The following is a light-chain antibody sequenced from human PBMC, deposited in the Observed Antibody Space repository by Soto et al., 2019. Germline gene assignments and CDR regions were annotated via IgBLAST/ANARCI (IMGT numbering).Light chain of an antibody. CDR1: QSVSSRY. CDR2: GTS. Sequence: EGVLTQSPGTLSLSPGERVTLSCRASQSVSSRYLAWYQQKPGQAPRLVIYGTSIRATGIPDRFSGSGSGTDFTLTISRLESEDFAVYYCQQYGSSPLYTFGRGTKLEIK. CDR3: QQYGSSPLYT. J-gene: IGKJ2*01. V-gene: IGKV3-20*01.